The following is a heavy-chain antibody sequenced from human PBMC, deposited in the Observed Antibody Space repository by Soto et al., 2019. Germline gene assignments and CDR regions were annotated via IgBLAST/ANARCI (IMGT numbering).Heavy chain of an antibody. Sequence: SETLSLTCNVSGDPIKTGDYYWNWIRQPPGKGLEWIGYVFYSGATNYSPSLKSRAAISMDTSKNQFSLSLTSVTAADTAVYYCARAGFSYGHLLFWGQGIRVTVS. V-gene: IGHV4-30-4*01. J-gene: IGHJ4*02. CDR1: GDPIKTGDYY. CDR2: VFYSGAT. CDR3: ARAGFSYGHLLF. D-gene: IGHD3-10*01.